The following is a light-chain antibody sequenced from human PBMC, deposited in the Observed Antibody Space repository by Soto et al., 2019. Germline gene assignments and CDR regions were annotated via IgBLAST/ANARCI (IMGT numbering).Light chain of an antibody. J-gene: IGKJ1*01. Sequence: EIVMTQSPATLSVSPGERATLSCRASQSISSNLAWYQQKPGQAPRLLFYGASTRATGVPARFSGSESGTEFTLTISSLQSEDIAVYYCHHYKNWPPGGTFGQGTKVDIK. CDR1: QSISSN. CDR2: GAS. CDR3: HHYKNWPPGGT. V-gene: IGKV3-15*01.